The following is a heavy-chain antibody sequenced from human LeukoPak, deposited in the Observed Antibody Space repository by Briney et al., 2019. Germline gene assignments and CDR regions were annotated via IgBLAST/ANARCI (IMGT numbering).Heavy chain of an antibody. J-gene: IGHJ5*02. Sequence: PGGSLRLSCAASGFTFSSYGMHWVRQAPGKGLEWVTFIWYDGSNKYYADSVKGRFTISRDNSKNTLYLQMNSLRAEDTAVYYCARGLSGSRDWFDPWGQGTLVTVSS. CDR2: IWYDGSNK. V-gene: IGHV3-30*02. CDR3: ARGLSGSRDWFDP. CDR1: GFTFSSYG. D-gene: IGHD3-10*01.